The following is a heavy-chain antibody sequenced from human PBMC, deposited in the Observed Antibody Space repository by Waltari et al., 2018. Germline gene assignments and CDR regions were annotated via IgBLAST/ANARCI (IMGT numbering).Heavy chain of an antibody. CDR3: ARGGPAIFGVLITKRFDY. D-gene: IGHD3-3*01. CDR1: GYTFTDYS. Sequence: QVQLVQSGAEVKKPGASVKVSCKASGYTFTDYSMHWVRQAPGQGLEWMGRINPDIGGTNYTQKFQGRVTMTRATSISTAYMGLSRLRSDDTAVYYCARGGPAIFGVLITKRFDYWGQGTLVTVSS. J-gene: IGHJ4*02. V-gene: IGHV1-2*06. CDR2: INPDIGGT.